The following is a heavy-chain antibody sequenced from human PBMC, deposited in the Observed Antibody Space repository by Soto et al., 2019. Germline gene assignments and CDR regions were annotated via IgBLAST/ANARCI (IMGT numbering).Heavy chain of an antibody. Sequence: SETLSLTCAVYGGSFSGYYWSWIRQPPGKGLEWIGEINHSGSTNYNPSLKSRVTISVDTSKNQFSLKLSSVTAADTAVYYCARRMWGNGSSSGSWFDPWGQGTLVTVSS. J-gene: IGHJ5*02. V-gene: IGHV4-34*01. CDR2: INHSGST. D-gene: IGHD6-6*01. CDR1: GGSFSGYY. CDR3: ARRMWGNGSSSGSWFDP.